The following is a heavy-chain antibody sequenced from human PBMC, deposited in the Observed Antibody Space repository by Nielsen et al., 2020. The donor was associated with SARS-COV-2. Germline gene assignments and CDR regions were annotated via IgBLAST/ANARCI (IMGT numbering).Heavy chain of an antibody. D-gene: IGHD6-25*01. Sequence: GESLKISCTASGFNFAEYGMTWVRQAPGKGLKWVGFIRGQVYGGTTEYAASVKGRFTISRDDSNTVYLQMNSLKTEDTAVYYCSRVEAGAFDIWGQGTFVTVSS. V-gene: IGHV3-49*04. CDR2: IRGQVYGGTT. CDR1: GFNFAEYG. CDR3: SRVEAGAFDI. J-gene: IGHJ3*02.